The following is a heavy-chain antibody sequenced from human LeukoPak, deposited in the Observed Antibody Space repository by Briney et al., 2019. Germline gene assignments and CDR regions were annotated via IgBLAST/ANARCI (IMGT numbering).Heavy chain of an antibody. CDR2: IYYSGSA. J-gene: IGHJ4*02. CDR3: ARGLMMAVAGRGEFHY. Sequence: PSETLSLTCTVSGGSISSYYWSWIRQPPGKGLAWMGYIYYSGSANYHPSLKSRLTISVDTSKNQFSLKLSSVTAADTAVYYCARGLMMAVAGRGEFHYWGQGTLVTVSS. CDR1: GGSISSYY. D-gene: IGHD6-13*01. V-gene: IGHV4-59*01.